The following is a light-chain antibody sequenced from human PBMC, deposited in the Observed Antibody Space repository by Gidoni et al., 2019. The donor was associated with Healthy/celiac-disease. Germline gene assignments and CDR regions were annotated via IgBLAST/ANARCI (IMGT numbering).Light chain of an antibody. V-gene: IGKV1-5*03. Sequence: DIQMTQSPSTLSASVGDRVTITCRASQSISSWLAWYQQKPGKAPKLLIYKASSLESGVPSRFSGSGSGTEFTLTISSLQPDDFATYYCQQYNSYSETFXXXTKXEIK. CDR1: QSISSW. CDR3: QQYNSYSET. J-gene: IGKJ1*01. CDR2: KAS.